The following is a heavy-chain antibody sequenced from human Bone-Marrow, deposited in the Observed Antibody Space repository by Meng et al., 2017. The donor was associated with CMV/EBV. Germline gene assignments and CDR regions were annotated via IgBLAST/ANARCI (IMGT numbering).Heavy chain of an antibody. D-gene: IGHD2-21*01. CDR2: IIPIFDTS. CDR1: GGTFSSYA. Sequence: SVKVSCKASGGTFSSYAISWVRQAPGRGLEWMGGIIPIFDTSNYGQKFQGRVTITTDESTSIVYMELSSLRSEDTAVYYCARDNYVGLPRENNWYDPWGQGTLVTVSS. V-gene: IGHV1-69*05. J-gene: IGHJ5*02. CDR3: ARDNYVGLPRENNWYDP.